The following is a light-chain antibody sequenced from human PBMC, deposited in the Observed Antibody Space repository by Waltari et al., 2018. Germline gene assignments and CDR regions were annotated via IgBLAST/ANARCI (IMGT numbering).Light chain of an antibody. Sequence: QSALTQPASVSGSPGQSITISCTGTSSDVGGYNYVYWYQQRPGKAPKLIIYEVNNRPSGGSNRLSGSKSGHTASLTISGLQPEDEADYYCSSYRTTNTWVFGGGTKLTVL. CDR2: EVN. J-gene: IGLJ3*02. V-gene: IGLV2-14*01. CDR3: SSYRTTNTWV. CDR1: SSDVGGYNY.